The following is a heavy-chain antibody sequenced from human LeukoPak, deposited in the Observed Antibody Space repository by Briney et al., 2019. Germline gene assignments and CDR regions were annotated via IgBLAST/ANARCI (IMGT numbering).Heavy chain of an antibody. J-gene: IGHJ5*02. D-gene: IGHD6-19*01. Sequence: GRSLRLSCAASGFTCSSYGMHWVRQAPGKGLEWVAVISYDGSNKYYADSVKGRFTISRDNSKNTLYLQMNSLRAEDTAVYYCAKDRGSGWYGNWFDPWGQGTLVTVSS. CDR2: ISYDGSNK. CDR1: GFTCSSYG. CDR3: AKDRGSGWYGNWFDP. V-gene: IGHV3-30*18.